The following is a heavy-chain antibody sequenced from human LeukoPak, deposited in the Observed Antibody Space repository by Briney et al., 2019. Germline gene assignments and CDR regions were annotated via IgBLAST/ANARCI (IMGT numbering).Heavy chain of an antibody. CDR2: IYYSGST. CDR1: GGSISSYY. J-gene: IGHJ4*02. V-gene: IGHV4-59*08. Sequence: SETLSLTCTVSGGSISSYYWSWIRQPPGKGLEWIGYIYYSGSTNYNPSLKSRVTISVDTSKNQFSLKLSSVTAADTAVYYCATSIWFGELLPDYWGQGTLVTVSS. CDR3: ATSIWFGELLPDY. D-gene: IGHD3-10*01.